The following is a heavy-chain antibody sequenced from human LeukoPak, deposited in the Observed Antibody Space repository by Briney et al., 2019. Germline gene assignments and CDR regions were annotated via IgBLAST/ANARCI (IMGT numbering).Heavy chain of an antibody. CDR3: ARAGIAAAGTIRGVKYFQH. V-gene: IGHV4-34*01. Sequence: SETLSLTCAVYGGSFSGYYWSWIRHPPGKGLEWIGEINHSGSTNYNPSLKSRVTISVDTSKNQFSLKLSSVTAADTAVYYCARAGIAAAGTIRGVKYFQHWGQGTLVTVSS. CDR1: GGSFSGYY. CDR2: INHSGST. D-gene: IGHD6-13*01. J-gene: IGHJ1*01.